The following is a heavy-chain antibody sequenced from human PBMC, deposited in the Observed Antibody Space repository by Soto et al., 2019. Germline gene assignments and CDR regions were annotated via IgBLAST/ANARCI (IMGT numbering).Heavy chain of an antibody. J-gene: IGHJ6*01. CDR2: IFYIVTT. CDR1: GVSISSNEYY. V-gene: IGHV4-39*01. Sequence: SETLSLTCTLSGVSISSNEYYWGWVLQSPGKGLEWMGNIFYIVTTYYNPSLQSRVTICVDTSKNPFSLKLSSVTAAGTAVYYCSRYGKSFTYYYRIDVWGQGNAVSVSS. CDR3: SRYGKSFTYYYRIDV. D-gene: IGHD1-26*01.